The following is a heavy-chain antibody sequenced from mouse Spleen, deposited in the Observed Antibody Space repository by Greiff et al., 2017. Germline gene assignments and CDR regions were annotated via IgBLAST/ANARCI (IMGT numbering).Heavy chain of an antibody. Sequence: EVMLVESGGGLVKPGGSLKLSCAASGFTFSDYGMHWVRQAPEKGLEWVAYISSGSSTIYYADTVKGRFTISRDNAKNTLFLQMTSLRSEDTAMYYCASLTTAPYFDVWGAGTTVTVSS. D-gene: IGHD1-2*01. CDR1: GFTFSDYG. CDR2: ISSGSSTI. V-gene: IGHV5-17*01. CDR3: ASLTTAPYFDV. J-gene: IGHJ1*01.